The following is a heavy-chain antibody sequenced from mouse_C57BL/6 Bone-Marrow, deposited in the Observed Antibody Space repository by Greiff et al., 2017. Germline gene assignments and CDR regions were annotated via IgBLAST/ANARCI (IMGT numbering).Heavy chain of an antibody. D-gene: IGHD2-4*01. CDR1: GYAFSSSW. J-gene: IGHJ2*01. CDR2: IYPGDGDT. V-gene: IGHV1-82*01. CDR3: ARSGDYDGLDY. Sequence: QVQLQQSGPELVKPGASVKISCKASGYAFSSSWMNWVKQRPGKGLEWIGRIYPGDGDTNYNGKFKGKATLTADKSSSTAYMQLSSLTSEDSAVYFCARSGDYDGLDYWGQGTTLTVSS.